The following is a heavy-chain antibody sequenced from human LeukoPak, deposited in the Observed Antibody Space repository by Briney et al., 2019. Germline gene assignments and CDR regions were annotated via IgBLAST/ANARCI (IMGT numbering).Heavy chain of an antibody. D-gene: IGHD6-13*01. CDR2: IYSGGST. V-gene: IGHV3-53*01. CDR1: GFTVSSNY. Sequence: GGSLRLSCAASGFTVSSNYMSWVRQAPGKGLEWVSVIYSGGSTYYADSVKGRFTISRDNSKNTLYLQMNSLRAEDTAVYYCARDRISTNYGMDVWGQGTTVTVSS. CDR3: ARDRISTNYGMDV. J-gene: IGHJ6*02.